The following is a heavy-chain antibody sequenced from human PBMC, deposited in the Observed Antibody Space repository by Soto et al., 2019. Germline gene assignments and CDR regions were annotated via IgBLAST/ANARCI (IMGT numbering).Heavy chain of an antibody. J-gene: IGHJ6*02. CDR1: GYTFTGYY. CDR2: INPNSGGT. D-gene: IGHD6-6*01. V-gene: IGHV1-2*04. CDR3: YYYGMDV. Sequence: GASVKVSCKASGYTFTGYYMHWVRQAPGQGLECMGWINPNSGGTNYAQKFQGWVTMTRDTSISTALYYCTTGARQQLAPGDYYYYGMDVWGQGTTVTVSS.